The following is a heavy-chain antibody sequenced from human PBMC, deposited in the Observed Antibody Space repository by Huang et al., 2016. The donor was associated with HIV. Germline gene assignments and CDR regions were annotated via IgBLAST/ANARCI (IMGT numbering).Heavy chain of an antibody. D-gene: IGHD3-3*01. J-gene: IGHJ4*02. CDR2: IIPIVGTA. Sequence: QVQLVQSGAEVKKPGSSVKFSCKATGGTFSRYAISWVGQTPGQGLGWMAGIIPIVGTANDAQKFQGRVTITEDESTSTADMELSSLRSEDTAVYYCARENRTNYFDYWGQGTLVTVSS. CDR1: GGTFSRYA. V-gene: IGHV1-69*01. CDR3: ARENRTNYFDY.